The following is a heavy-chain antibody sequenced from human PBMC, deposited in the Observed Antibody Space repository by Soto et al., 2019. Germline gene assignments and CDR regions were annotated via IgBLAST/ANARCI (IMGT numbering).Heavy chain of an antibody. CDR1: EGTFNSYA. D-gene: IGHD6-13*01. V-gene: IGHV1-69*01. J-gene: IGHJ4*02. Sequence: QAQVVQSGAEVRKPGSSVKLSCKASEGTFNSYAIAWVRQAPGQGLEWMGGIIPYYNTLNYAQKFQDRVTITAYDSTNTVYMELSSLRSDDTAVYFCASGASRWYPYFFDSWAQGTLVTVSS. CDR3: ASGASRWYPYFFDS. CDR2: IIPYYNTL.